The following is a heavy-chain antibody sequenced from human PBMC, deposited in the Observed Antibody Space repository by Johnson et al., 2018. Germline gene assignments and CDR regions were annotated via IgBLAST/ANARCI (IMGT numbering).Heavy chain of an antibody. CDR3: AKDIGSSGRDAFDI. D-gene: IGHD6-19*01. CDR2: ISWNSGSI. CDR1: GFTFSSYA. J-gene: IGHJ3*02. V-gene: IGHV3-9*01. Sequence: VQLVQSGGGVVQPGRSLRLSCAASGFTFSSYAMHWVRQAPGKGLEWVSGISWNSGSIGYADSVKGRFTISRDNAKNSLYLQMNSLRAEDTALYYCAKDIGSSGRDAFDIWGQGTMVTVSS.